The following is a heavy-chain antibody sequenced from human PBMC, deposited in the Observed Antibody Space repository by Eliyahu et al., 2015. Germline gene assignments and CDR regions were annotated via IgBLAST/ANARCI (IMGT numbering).Heavy chain of an antibody. CDR2: INFNNGDT. D-gene: IGHD3-3*01. J-gene: IGHJ4*02. Sequence: QVQLIQSGAEVXKPGASVKVSCKASGYTFSDYFIHXVGQAPGQGLEWMGWINFNNGDTNYAQKFQGRVTLTRDTSISTTYYMQLSSLTSDDTAVYYCARDGFWNGKDYWGRGTLVTVSS. CDR3: ARDGFWNGKDY. V-gene: IGHV1-2*02. CDR1: GYTFSDYF.